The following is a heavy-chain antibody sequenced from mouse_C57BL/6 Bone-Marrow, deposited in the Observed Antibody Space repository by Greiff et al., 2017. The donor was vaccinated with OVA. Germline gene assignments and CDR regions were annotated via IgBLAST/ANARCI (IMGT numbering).Heavy chain of an antibody. J-gene: IGHJ3*01. D-gene: IGHD2-3*01. CDR2: SRNKANDYTT. V-gene: IGHV7-1*01. CDR3: ARDAWGWPFAY. CDR1: GFTFSDFY. Sequence: EVMLVESGGGLVQSGRSLRLSCATSGFTFSDFYMEWVRQAPGKGLEWIAASRNKANDYTTEYSASVKGRFIVSRDTSQSILYLQMNALRAEDTAIYYCARDAWGWPFAYWGQGTLVTVSA.